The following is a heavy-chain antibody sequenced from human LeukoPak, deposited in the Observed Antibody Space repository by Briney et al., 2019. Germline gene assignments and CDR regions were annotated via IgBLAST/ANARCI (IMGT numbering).Heavy chain of an antibody. D-gene: IGHD3-22*01. CDR2: IHSDGGST. J-gene: IGHJ4*02. Sequence: GGSLRLSCAASGFTFSSYWMHWVRQAPGKGLVWVSRIHSDGGSTSYADSVRGRFTISRDDAKSTLYLQMNSLRAEDTAVYYCARSGWPYYFVYWGQGTLVTVSS. V-gene: IGHV3-74*01. CDR1: GFTFSSYW. CDR3: ARSGWPYYFVY.